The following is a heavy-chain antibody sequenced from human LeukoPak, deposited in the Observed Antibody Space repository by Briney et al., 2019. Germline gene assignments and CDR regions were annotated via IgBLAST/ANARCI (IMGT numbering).Heavy chain of an antibody. Sequence: PSETLSLTCTVSGDSISSSSYYWGWIRQPPGKGLEWIGSIYNSGSTYYNPSLKSRATISVDTSKAHFSLKLSSATATDTAAYYCARHDPGWFDTWGQGTLVTVSS. V-gene: IGHV4-39*01. CDR1: GDSISSSSYY. J-gene: IGHJ5*02. CDR2: IYNSGST. D-gene: IGHD7-27*01. CDR3: ARHDPGWFDT.